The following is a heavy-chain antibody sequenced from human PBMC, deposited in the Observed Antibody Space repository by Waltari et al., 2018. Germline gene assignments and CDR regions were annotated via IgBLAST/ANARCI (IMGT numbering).Heavy chain of an antibody. D-gene: IGHD5-18*01. Sequence: QVQLVQSGSELKKPGASVKVSCKASGCIFSNYAMNWVRQAPGQGLEWMGWINTNTGNPTYAQGFTGRFVFSLDTSVSTAYLQISSLKAEDTSVYYCAKGIQLWGRGSWYFDDWGQGTLVTVSS. CDR3: AKGIQLWGRGSWYFDD. J-gene: IGHJ4*02. CDR2: INTNTGNP. V-gene: IGHV7-4-1*02. CDR1: GCIFSNYA.